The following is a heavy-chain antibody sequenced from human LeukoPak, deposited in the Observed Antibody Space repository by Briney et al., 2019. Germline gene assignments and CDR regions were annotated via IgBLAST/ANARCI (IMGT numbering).Heavy chain of an antibody. Sequence: GRSLRLSCAASGFTFDDYAMHWVRQAPGKGLEWVSGISWNSGSIGYADSVKGRFTISRDNAKNSLYLQMNSLRDEDTAVYYCAKTDYYDSSGYFDYWGQGTLVTVSS. CDR3: AKTDYYDSSGYFDY. CDR2: ISWNSGSI. V-gene: IGHV3-9*01. D-gene: IGHD3-22*01. CDR1: GFTFDDYA. J-gene: IGHJ4*02.